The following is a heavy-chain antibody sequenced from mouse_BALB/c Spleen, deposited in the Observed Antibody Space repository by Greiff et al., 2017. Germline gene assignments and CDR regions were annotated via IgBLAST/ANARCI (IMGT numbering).Heavy chain of an antibody. D-gene: IGHD1-1*01. V-gene: IGHV1S56*01. Sequence: QVQLKESGPELVKPGASVRISCKASGYTFTSYYIHWVKQRPGQGLEWIGWIYPGNVNTKYNEKFKGKATLTADKSSSTAYMQLSSLTSEDSAVYFCARATTVVAPDYWGQGTTLTVSS. CDR3: ARATTVVAPDY. CDR1: GYTFTSYY. J-gene: IGHJ2*01. CDR2: IYPGNVNT.